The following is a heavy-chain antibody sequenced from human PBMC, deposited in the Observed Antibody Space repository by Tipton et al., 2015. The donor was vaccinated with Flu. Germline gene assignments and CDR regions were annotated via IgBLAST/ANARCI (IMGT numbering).Heavy chain of an antibody. Sequence: QSGAEVKEPGASLRISCKLSGDNFRGQWIGWVRQMSGKGLEWMGIIYPDDSETRYSPSFKGQVSISVDESINTAYLQWSSLKASDTATYYCARHGAGSGYPDLGQGTLVIDSS. CDR1: GDNFRGQW. V-gene: IGHV5-51*01. J-gene: IGHJ4*02. CDR3: ARHGAGSGYPD. CDR2: IYPDDSET. D-gene: IGHD3-22*01.